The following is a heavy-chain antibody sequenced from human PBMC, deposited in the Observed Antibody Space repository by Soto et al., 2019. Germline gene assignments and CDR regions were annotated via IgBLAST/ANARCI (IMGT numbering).Heavy chain of an antibody. J-gene: IGHJ4*03. Sequence: GGSLRLSCAASGFTFSSYWMSWVRQAPGKGLEWVANIKQDGGEKYYVDSVQGRFTISRDNAKNSLYLQMNSLRAEDTAVYYCAREPYRSYYYDSRCYIDFWGKGTLVTVSS. V-gene: IGHV3-7*05. CDR1: GFTFSSYW. CDR2: IKQDGGEK. CDR3: AREPYRSYYYDSRCYIDF. D-gene: IGHD3-22*01.